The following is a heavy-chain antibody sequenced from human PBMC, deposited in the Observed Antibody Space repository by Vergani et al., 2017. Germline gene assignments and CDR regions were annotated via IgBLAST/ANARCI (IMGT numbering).Heavy chain of an antibody. D-gene: IGHD4-11*01. CDR3: ARVNTETNGHLYYYYYMDV. V-gene: IGHV4-34*01. CDR1: GGSFTSYH. CDR2: IDHTGRP. J-gene: IGHJ6*03. Sequence: QVQLQQWGGGLLKPSETLSLTCVVNGGSFTSYHWTWIRQSPGEGLEWVGDIDHTGRPDYNPTLTGRLTVSVDKSLNQFSLTLNSVTATDTAIYFCARVNTETNGHLYYYYYMDVWGQGTAVTVS.